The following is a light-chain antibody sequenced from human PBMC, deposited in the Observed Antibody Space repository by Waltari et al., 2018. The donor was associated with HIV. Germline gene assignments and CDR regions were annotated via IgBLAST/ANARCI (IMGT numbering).Light chain of an antibody. Sequence: EIVLTQSPGTLSLSPGDRATLFCRASQSVDSNYIAWYQHKSGQPPRLPIYCASNRATGIPDKFGGSGSGTHFSLSINKLAPEDFAMYYCQQYGASPTFGQGTKVEI. V-gene: IGKV3-20*01. CDR2: CAS. J-gene: IGKJ1*01. CDR3: QQYGASPT. CDR1: QSVDSNY.